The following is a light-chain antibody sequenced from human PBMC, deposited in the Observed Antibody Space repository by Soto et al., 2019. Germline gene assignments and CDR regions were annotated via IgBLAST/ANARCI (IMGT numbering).Light chain of an antibody. V-gene: IGLV7-43*01. CDR1: TGAVSTGNY. Sequence: QAVVTQEPSLTVSPGGTVTLTCASSTGAVSTGNYASWFQQKPGQAPRTLIYTTDNRHSWTPARFSGSLLGGKAALTLSSVQPEDEADYYCLLYFGGAQLVFGGGTKVTVL. CDR3: LLYFGGAQLV. CDR2: TTD. J-gene: IGLJ3*02.